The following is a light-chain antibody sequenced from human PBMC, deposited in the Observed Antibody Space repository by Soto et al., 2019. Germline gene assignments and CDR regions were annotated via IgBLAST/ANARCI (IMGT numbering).Light chain of an antibody. CDR2: AAS. Sequence: DIQLTQSPSILSASVGDRVIITCRASQGISSYLAWYQLKTGKAPKLLIYAASILQGGVPSGFSGSGSGTEFTLTISSLQAEDFATYYCQQFNSFPLTFGGGTKVEIK. V-gene: IGKV1-9*01. CDR3: QQFNSFPLT. J-gene: IGKJ4*01. CDR1: QGISSY.